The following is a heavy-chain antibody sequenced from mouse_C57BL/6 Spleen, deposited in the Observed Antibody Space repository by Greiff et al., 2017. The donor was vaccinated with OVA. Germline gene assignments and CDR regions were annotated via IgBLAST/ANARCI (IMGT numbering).Heavy chain of an antibody. Sequence: EVKLMESGGGLVQPGGSLKLSCAASGFTFSDYYMYWVRQTPEKRLEWVAYISNGGGSTYYPYTVKGRFTISRDNAKNTLYLQMSRLKSEDTAMYYCARRGGNFYYYAMDYWGQGTSVTVSS. CDR3: ARRGGNFYYYAMDY. CDR2: ISNGGGST. V-gene: IGHV5-12*01. CDR1: GFTFSDYY. D-gene: IGHD2-1*01. J-gene: IGHJ4*01.